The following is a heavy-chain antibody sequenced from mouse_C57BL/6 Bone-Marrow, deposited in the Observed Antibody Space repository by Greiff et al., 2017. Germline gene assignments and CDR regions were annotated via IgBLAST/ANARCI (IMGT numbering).Heavy chain of an antibody. Sequence: EVKLVESGGDLVKPGGSLKLSCAASGFTFSSYGMSWVRQTPDKRLEWVATISSGGSYTYYPDSVKGRFTISRDNAKNTLYLQMSSLKSEDTAMYYCARDYYGSSYLAWFAYWGQGTLVTVSA. D-gene: IGHD1-1*01. CDR2: ISSGGSYT. V-gene: IGHV5-6*02. CDR1: GFTFSSYG. J-gene: IGHJ3*01. CDR3: ARDYYGSSYLAWFAY.